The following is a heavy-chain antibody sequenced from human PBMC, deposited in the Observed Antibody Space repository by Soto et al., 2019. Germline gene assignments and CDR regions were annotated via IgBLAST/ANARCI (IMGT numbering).Heavy chain of an antibody. J-gene: IGHJ3*02. V-gene: IGHV3-48*03. Sequence: GGSLRLSCAASGFTFSSYEMNWVRQAPGKGLEWVSFVTSGGSIISYADSVKGRFTISRDNAKNSLYLQMNSLRAEDTAVYYCARAGHGNNLPYALDIWGQGTMVTVSS. CDR2: VTSGGSII. CDR1: GFTFSSYE. CDR3: ARAGHGNNLPYALDI. D-gene: IGHD1-1*01.